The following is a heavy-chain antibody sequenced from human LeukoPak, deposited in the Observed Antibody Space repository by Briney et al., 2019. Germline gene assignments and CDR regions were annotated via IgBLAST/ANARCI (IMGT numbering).Heavy chain of an antibody. V-gene: IGHV3-30*02. Sequence: PGGSLRLSCAASGFTFSSYGMHWVRQAPGKGLEWVAFIRYDGSNKYYADSVKGRFTISRDNSKNTLYLQMNSLRAEDTAVYYCAKDYPRIAVAGTFGCWGQGTLVTVSS. CDR3: AKDYPRIAVAGTFGC. D-gene: IGHD6-19*01. CDR1: GFTFSSYG. CDR2: IRYDGSNK. J-gene: IGHJ5*01.